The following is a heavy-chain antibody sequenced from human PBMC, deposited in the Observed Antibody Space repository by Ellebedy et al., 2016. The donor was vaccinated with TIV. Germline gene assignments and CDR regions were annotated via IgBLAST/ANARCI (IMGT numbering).Heavy chain of an antibody. Sequence: PGGSLRLSCAASGFTFINYGMSWVRQAPGRGLEWVSTISPYGTDPYYADSAKGRFTISRDNSRSTLYLQMSSLRAEDTALYYCVTEVWGWYYFDHWGLGTLVSVSS. CDR1: GFTFINYG. V-gene: IGHV3-23*01. J-gene: IGHJ4*02. D-gene: IGHD6-19*01. CDR3: VTEVWGWYYFDH. CDR2: ISPYGTDP.